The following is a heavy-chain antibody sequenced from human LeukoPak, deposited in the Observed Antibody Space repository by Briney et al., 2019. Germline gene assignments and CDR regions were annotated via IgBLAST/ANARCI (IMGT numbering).Heavy chain of an antibody. CDR2: IRSKAYGETT. CDR1: GFTFGDYA. J-gene: IGHJ3*02. CDR3: TRDMTSGWSPDAFDI. D-gene: IGHD6-19*01. V-gene: IGHV3-49*03. Sequence: GGSLRLSCTASGFTFGDYALSYFRQAPGKGLEWIGFIRSKAYGETTEYAASVKGRFTISRDDSKNIAYLQMNSLKTEDTGVYFCTRDMTSGWSPDAFDIWGQGTMVTVTS.